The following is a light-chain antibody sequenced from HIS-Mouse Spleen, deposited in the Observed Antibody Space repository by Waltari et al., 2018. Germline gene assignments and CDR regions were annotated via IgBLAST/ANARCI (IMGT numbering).Light chain of an antibody. Sequence: DIVMTQSPDSMAVSLGGRATINRKSSQSVLYSSNNKNYLAWYQQKPGQPPKLLIYWASTRESGVPDRFSGSGSGTDFTLTISSLQAEDVAVYYCQQYYSTPYTFGQGTKLEIK. CDR2: WAS. CDR1: QSVLYSSNNKNY. CDR3: QQYYSTPYT. J-gene: IGKJ2*01. V-gene: IGKV4-1*01.